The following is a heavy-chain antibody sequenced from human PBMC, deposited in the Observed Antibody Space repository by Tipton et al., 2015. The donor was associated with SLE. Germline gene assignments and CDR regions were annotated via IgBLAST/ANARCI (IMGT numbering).Heavy chain of an antibody. J-gene: IGHJ6*02. Sequence: RSLRLSCAASGFTFSIYSMHWVRQAPGKGLEWVAVISHDGSNKYYADSVKGRFTISRDNSQNTLSLQMNSLRPEDTAVYYCARVRPTVWNGYSGGMDVWGQGTTVTVSS. CDR1: GFTFSIYS. CDR3: ARVRPTVWNGYSGGMDV. D-gene: IGHD5-24*01. CDR2: ISHDGSNK. V-gene: IGHV3-30*04.